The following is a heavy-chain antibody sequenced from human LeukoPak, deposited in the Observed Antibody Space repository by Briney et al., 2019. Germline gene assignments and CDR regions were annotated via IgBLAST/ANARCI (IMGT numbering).Heavy chain of an antibody. CDR1: GGSISSYY. CDR3: ARAEYYFDY. CDR2: IYYSGST. V-gene: IGHV4-59*01. D-gene: IGHD3-10*01. Sequence: PSETLSLTCTVSGGSISSYYWSWIRQPPGKGLEWIGYIYYSGSTNYDPSLKSRVTISVDTSKNQFSLKLSSVTAADTAVYYCARAEYYFDYWGQGTLVTVSS. J-gene: IGHJ4*02.